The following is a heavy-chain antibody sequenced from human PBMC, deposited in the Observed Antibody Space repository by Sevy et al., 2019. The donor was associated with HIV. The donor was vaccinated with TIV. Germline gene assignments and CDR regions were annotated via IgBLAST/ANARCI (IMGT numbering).Heavy chain of an antibody. CDR2: INYSWIT. CDR3: AGPILTYNNGWSYYDY. V-gene: IGHV4-39*01. D-gene: IGHD6-19*01. Sequence: SETLSLPCTVSGASISSSGYYWGWIRQPPGKGLQWIASINYSWITFYNPSLKSRITISADTSKNQFSLDLNSVTAADTAIYYCAGPILTYNNGWSYYDYWGQGTVVTVSS. CDR1: GASISSSGYY. J-gene: IGHJ4*02.